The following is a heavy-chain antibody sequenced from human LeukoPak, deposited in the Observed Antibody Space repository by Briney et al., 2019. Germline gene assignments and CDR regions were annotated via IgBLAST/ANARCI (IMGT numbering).Heavy chain of an antibody. CDR2: ISGSGGST. V-gene: IGHV3-23*01. CDR3: AKSSRRYYYDSSGYYQ. J-gene: IGHJ4*02. CDR1: GFTFSSYA. Sequence: GGSLRLSCAASGFTFSSYAMSWVRQAPGEGLEWVSVISGSGGSTYYADSVKGRFTISRDSSKNTLYLQMNSLRAEDTAVYYCAKSSRRYYYDSSGYYQWGQGTLVTVSS. D-gene: IGHD3-22*01.